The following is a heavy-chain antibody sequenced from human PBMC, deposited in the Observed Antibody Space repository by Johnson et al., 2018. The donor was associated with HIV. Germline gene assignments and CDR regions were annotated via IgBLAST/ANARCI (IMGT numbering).Heavy chain of an antibody. V-gene: IGHV3-30*03. CDR3: ARENYRRRDAFDV. Sequence: QVQLVESGGGVVQPGRSLRLSCAASGFTFSSYGMHWVRQAPGKGLEWVAVISYDGSNKYYADSVKCQFTISRDNSKNTLYLQMNSLRAEDTAVYYCARENYRRRDAFDVWGQGTVVIVSS. CDR2: ISYDGSNK. D-gene: IGHD1-7*01. J-gene: IGHJ3*01. CDR1: GFTFSSYG.